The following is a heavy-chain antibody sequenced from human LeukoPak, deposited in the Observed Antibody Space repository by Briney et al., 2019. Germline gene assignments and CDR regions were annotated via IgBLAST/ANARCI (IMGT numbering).Heavy chain of an antibody. Sequence: PGGSLRLSCAASGFTFSSYSMNWVRQAPGKGLEWVSYISGSSSPIYYADSVKGRFTISRDNAKNSLYLQMNSLRAEDTAVYYCARDLSGIAGYTYGRGIDYWGQGTLVTVSS. J-gene: IGHJ4*02. CDR3: ARDLSGIAGYTYGRGIDY. D-gene: IGHD5-18*01. V-gene: IGHV3-48*01. CDR2: ISGSSSPI. CDR1: GFTFSSYS.